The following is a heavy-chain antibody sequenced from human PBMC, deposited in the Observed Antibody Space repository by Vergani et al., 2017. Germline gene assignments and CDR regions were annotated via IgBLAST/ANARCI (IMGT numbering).Heavy chain of an antibody. V-gene: IGHV3-9*02. CDR1: GFTSAGYA. J-gene: IGHJ5*02. CDR3: AKDLGPSSGGGWFDP. CDR2: ISWNSNSI. D-gene: IGHD6-6*01. Sequence: EVQLEESGGGLVLPGRSLRLSCVASGFTSAGYAMHWVRQAPGKGLEWVSGISWNSNSIGYADSVKGRFTISRDNAKNSLYLQMNSLRAEDTALYYCAKDLGPSSGGGWFDPWGQGTLVTVSS.